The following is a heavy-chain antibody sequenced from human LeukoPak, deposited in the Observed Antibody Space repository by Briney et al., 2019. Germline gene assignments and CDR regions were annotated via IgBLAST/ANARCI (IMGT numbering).Heavy chain of an antibody. D-gene: IGHD6-13*01. Sequence: GGSLRLSCAASGLTFSNAWMSWVRQAPGKGLEWVAKIKQDGSEKYYVDSVKGRFTISRDNAKNSLYLQMNSLGAEDTAVYYCARRGASSSWAHFDYWGQGTLVTVSS. CDR1: GLTFSNAW. CDR3: ARRGASSSWAHFDY. J-gene: IGHJ4*02. V-gene: IGHV3-7*05. CDR2: IKQDGSEK.